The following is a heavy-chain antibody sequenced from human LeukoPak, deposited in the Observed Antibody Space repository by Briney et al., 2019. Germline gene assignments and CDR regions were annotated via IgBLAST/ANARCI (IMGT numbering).Heavy chain of an antibody. Sequence: ASVNVSCKASGYTFTAHYMHWVRQAPGQGLERMGWINPNSGGTNYAQKFQGRGTITRDTSISTAYMELSRLRSDDTAVYYCARDGGIAGVWFDPWGQGTLVTVSS. V-gene: IGHV1-2*02. CDR2: INPNSGGT. J-gene: IGHJ5*02. CDR1: GYTFTAHY. CDR3: ARDGGIAGVWFDP. D-gene: IGHD6-13*01.